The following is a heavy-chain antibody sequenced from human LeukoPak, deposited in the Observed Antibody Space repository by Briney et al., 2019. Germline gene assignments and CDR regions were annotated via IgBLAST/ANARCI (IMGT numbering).Heavy chain of an antibody. V-gene: IGHV3-74*01. J-gene: IGHJ5*02. CDR1: GFTFSNAW. Sequence: PWGSLRLSCAASGFTFSNAWMSWVRQAPGKGLVWVSCISFDGSDATYADSVKGRFTISRDNAKNTLHLQMDSLTVEDTAVYYCAVSNWMDAWGQGTLVTVSS. CDR2: ISFDGSDA. CDR3: AVSNWMDA.